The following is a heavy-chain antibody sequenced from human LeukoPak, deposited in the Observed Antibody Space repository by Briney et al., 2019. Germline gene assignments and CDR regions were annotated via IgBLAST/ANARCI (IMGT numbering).Heavy chain of an antibody. D-gene: IGHD3-10*01. Sequence: SETLSLTCTVSGGSISSYYWSWIRQPPGKGLEWIGYIYYSGSTNYNPSLKSRVTISVDTSKSQFSLKLSSVTAADTAVYYCARGGRGKENDYWGQGTLVTVSS. CDR3: ARGGRGKENDY. CDR2: IYYSGST. V-gene: IGHV4-59*01. J-gene: IGHJ4*02. CDR1: GGSISSYY.